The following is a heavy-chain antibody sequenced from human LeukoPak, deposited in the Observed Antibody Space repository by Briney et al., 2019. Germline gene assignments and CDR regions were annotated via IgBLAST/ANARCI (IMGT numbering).Heavy chain of an antibody. CDR1: GFTFSSYN. CDR3: ARSSSRYCSGGSCYSGVLGYFDY. Sequence: GGTLRLSCAASGFTFSSYNINWVRQAPGKGLEWVSYISSSRRTISYADSVKGRFTISRDNAKNSLYLQMNSLRAEDTAVYYCARSSSRYCSGGSCYSGVLGYFDYWGQGTLVTVSS. CDR2: ISSSRRTI. V-gene: IGHV3-48*01. J-gene: IGHJ4*02. D-gene: IGHD2-15*01.